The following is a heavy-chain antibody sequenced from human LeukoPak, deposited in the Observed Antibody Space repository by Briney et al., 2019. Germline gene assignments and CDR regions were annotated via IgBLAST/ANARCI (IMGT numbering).Heavy chain of an antibody. CDR1: GYTFSDHY. CDR3: ARGALDPETVTNYFEY. CDR2: INPNSGGT. J-gene: IGHJ4*02. D-gene: IGHD4-17*01. Sequence: ASVRVSCKASGYTFSDHYIQWVRQAPGQGFDWLGWINPNSGGTDYARKFRGRVTMTRDMSLSTAYMDLTRLTYDDTAVYYCARGALDPETVTNYFEYWAQGTLVTVSS. V-gene: IGHV1-2*02.